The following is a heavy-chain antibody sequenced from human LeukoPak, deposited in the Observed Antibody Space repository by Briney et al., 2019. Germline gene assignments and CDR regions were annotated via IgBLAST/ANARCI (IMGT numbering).Heavy chain of an antibody. J-gene: IGHJ4*02. V-gene: IGHV1-18*01. CDR3: ATGTSGYDPSYYFDY. CDR1: GYTFTNFG. CDR2: ITPYNGNT. D-gene: IGHD5-12*01. Sequence: GASVKVSCKASGYTFTNFGISWVRQAPGQGLEWMGWITPYNGNTNYAQKLQGRVTLTTDTSTSTAYMELRSLRSEDTAVYYCATGTSGYDPSYYFDYWGQGTLVTVSS.